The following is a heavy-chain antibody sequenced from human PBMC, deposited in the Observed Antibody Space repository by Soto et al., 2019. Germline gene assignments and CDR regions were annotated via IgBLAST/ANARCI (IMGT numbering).Heavy chain of an antibody. Sequence: EVQLVESGGGLVQPGGSLRLSCAASGFTFSTYWMSWVRQAPGKGLEWVANIKTDESEKYYVDSVRGRFTTSRDNARSFFYLQMNSLTGEDTAVYYCTRDGYPFALDVWGLGTSVTVSS. CDR1: GFTFSTYW. J-gene: IGHJ6*02. V-gene: IGHV3-7*03. CDR3: TRDGYPFALDV. CDR2: IKTDESEK. D-gene: IGHD5-12*01.